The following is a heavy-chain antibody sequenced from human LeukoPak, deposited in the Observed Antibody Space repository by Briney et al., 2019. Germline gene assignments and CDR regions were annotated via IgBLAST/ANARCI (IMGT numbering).Heavy chain of an antibody. CDR3: AGFDSSRAGITASFDY. J-gene: IGHJ4*02. V-gene: IGHV4-59*12. CDR2: MYNRGST. Sequence: SETLSLTCTVSGDSISNYYWSWIRQSPGKELEWIGYMYNRGSTIYNPSLKSRITISVDKSKNQFSLELSSVTAADTAVYYCAGFDSSRAGITASFDYWGQGTLVTVSS. D-gene: IGHD1-14*01. CDR1: GDSISNYY.